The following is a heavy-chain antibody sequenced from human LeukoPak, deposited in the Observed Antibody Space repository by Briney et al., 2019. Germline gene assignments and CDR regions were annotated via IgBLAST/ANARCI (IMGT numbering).Heavy chain of an antibody. J-gene: IGHJ4*02. V-gene: IGHV4-38-2*02. D-gene: IGHD1-26*01. CDR1: GYSISSGYY. CDR2: IYHSGST. CDR3: ARDLPNGGSYLAGGY. Sequence: SETLSLTCTVSGYSISSGYYWGWIRQPPGKGLEWIGSIYHSGSTYYNPSLKSRVTISVDTSKNQFSLKLSSVTAADTAVYYCARDLPNGGSYLAGGYWGQGTLVTVSS.